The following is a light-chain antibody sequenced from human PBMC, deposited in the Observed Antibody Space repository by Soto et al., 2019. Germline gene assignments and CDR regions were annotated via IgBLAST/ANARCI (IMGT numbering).Light chain of an antibody. CDR1: QSISSW. J-gene: IGKJ2*01. Sequence: DIQMTQSPSTLSASVGDRVTITCRASQSISSWLAWYQQKPGKAPKLLIYKAPSLESGVPSRFSGSGPGTEFTITISRLQPDDFATYFCQQYNSYPYTFGQGTKLEI. V-gene: IGKV1-5*03. CDR2: KAP. CDR3: QQYNSYPYT.